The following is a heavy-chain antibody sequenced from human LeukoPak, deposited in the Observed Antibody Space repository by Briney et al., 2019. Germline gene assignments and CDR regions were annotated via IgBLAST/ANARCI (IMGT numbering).Heavy chain of an antibody. CDR1: GYTFTSYG. CDR3: ARGKRDDSSGYPNY. D-gene: IGHD3-22*01. V-gene: IGHV1-18*01. J-gene: IGHJ4*02. CDR2: ISAYNGNT. Sequence: ASVKVSCKASGYTFTSYGISWVRQAPGQVLEWMGWISAYNGNTNYAQKLQGRVTMTTDTSTSTAYMELRSLRSDDTAVYYCARGKRDDSSGYPNYWGQGTLVTVSS.